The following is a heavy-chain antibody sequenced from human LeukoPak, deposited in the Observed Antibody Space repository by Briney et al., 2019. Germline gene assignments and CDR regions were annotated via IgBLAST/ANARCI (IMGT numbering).Heavy chain of an antibody. CDR2: FDPEDGET. D-gene: IGHD1-26*01. V-gene: IGHV1-24*01. CDR1: GYTLTELS. CDR3: TFRVGAMDY. Sequence: ASVKVSCKVSGYTLTELSMHWVRQAPGKVLEWMGGFDPEDGETIYAQKFQGRVTMAEDTSTDTAYMELSSLRSEDTAVYYCTFRVGAMDYWGQGTLVTVSS. J-gene: IGHJ4*02.